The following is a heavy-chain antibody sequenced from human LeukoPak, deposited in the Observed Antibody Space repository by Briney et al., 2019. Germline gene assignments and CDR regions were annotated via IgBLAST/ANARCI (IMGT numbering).Heavy chain of an antibody. D-gene: IGHD3-22*01. CDR3: ARHRAYYDSSGYYYYFDY. J-gene: IGHJ4*02. CDR2: ISYSGST. Sequence: SETLSLACTVSGGSISSYYWNWIRQPPGKGLEWIGYISYSGSTNYNPSLKSRVTISVDTSKNQFSLKMHSVTAADTAIYYCARHRAYYDSSGYYYYFDYWGQGTLVPVSS. CDR1: GGSISSYY. V-gene: IGHV4-59*08.